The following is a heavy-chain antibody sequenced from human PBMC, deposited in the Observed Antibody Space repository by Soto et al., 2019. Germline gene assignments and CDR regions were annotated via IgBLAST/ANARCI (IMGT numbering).Heavy chain of an antibody. CDR3: VRQHPLDANAWYI. Sequence: HGESLKISYKSSGSGFWVAWVRRLPGKGLESIGRIYPGDSDTRYNPSFQGMVTISADRFISTAYLQWSSLRASAPAMYYCVRQHPLDANAWYIWGQGSLVTVSS. V-gene: IGHV5-51*01. CDR1: GSGFW. CDR2: IYPGDSDT. D-gene: IGHD6-13*01. J-gene: IGHJ4*02.